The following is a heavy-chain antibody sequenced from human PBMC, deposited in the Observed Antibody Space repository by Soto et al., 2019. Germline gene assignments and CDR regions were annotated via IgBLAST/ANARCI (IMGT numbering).Heavy chain of an antibody. V-gene: IGHV1-24*01. CDR2: FDPEDGQT. CDR3: ARSSAGVFGIIIEGSNWLAP. Sequence: QVQLVQSGAEVKKPGASVKVSCKVSGYTLSELSIHWVRQAPEKGLEWMGSFDPEDGQTINKQKFQDRVTMTGDTSSDTGYMELSNLRSEDTAVYYCARSSAGVFGIIIEGSNWLAPWGQGSLVTVSS. D-gene: IGHD3-16*02. J-gene: IGHJ5*02. CDR1: GYTLSELS.